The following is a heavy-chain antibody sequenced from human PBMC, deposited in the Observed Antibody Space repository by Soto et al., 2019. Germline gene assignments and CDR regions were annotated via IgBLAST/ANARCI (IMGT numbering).Heavy chain of an antibody. CDR1: GFTFTRYS. J-gene: IGHJ4*02. Sequence: NPGGSLRLSCASSGFTFTRYSMNWVRQAPGKGLEWVSSISSTTNYIYYGDSMKGRFTISRDNAKNSLYLEMNSLRAEDTAVYYCARESEDLTSNFDCWGQGTLVTVSS. CDR2: ISSTTNYI. CDR3: ARESEDLTSNFDC. V-gene: IGHV3-21*06.